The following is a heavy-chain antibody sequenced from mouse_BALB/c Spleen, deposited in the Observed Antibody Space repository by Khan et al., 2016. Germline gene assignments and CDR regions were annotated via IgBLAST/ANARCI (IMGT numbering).Heavy chain of an antibody. CDR3: ASYYDYDGGFAY. V-gene: IGHV2-6-7*01. J-gene: IGHJ3*01. CDR1: GFSITGFA. Sequence: LELMESGPGLVAPSQSLSITCTVSGFSITGFAVNWVRQPPGKGLEWLGVIWGDGSTDYDSALKSRLSISKDDSKSQVFLKMNSLQTDDTARYYCASYYDYDGGFAYWGQGTLVTVSA. CDR2: IWGDGST. D-gene: IGHD2-4*01.